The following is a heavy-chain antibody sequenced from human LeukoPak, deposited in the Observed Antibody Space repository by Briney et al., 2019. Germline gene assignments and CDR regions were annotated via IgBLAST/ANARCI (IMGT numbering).Heavy chain of an antibody. Sequence: GGSLRLSCAASGFNVSYNYMNWVRQAPGKGLEWVSRIYNGGSTDYADSVRGRFTISRDKFKNTLYLQMNSLRAEDTAVYYCASQITIFGVVRGAFDIWGQGTMVTVSS. CDR1: GFNVSYNY. J-gene: IGHJ3*02. CDR2: IYNGGST. D-gene: IGHD3-3*01. V-gene: IGHV3-53*01. CDR3: ASQITIFGVVRGAFDI.